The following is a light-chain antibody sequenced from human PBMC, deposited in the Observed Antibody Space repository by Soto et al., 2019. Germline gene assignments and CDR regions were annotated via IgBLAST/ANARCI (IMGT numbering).Light chain of an antibody. J-gene: IGKJ1*01. Sequence: EIVLTQSPGTLSLSPGERATLSCRASQSVSSSYLAWYQQNRGQAPRLLIYGASIRAPGIPDRFGGSGSGTDFTLTISRLEPEDFAVYYCQQYASSRWTFGQGTKVEIK. CDR2: GAS. V-gene: IGKV3-20*01. CDR1: QSVSSSY. CDR3: QQYASSRWT.